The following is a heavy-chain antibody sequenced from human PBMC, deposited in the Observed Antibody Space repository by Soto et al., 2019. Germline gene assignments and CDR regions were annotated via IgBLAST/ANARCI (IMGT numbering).Heavy chain of an antibody. CDR3: ADNEGERTTGYYYYGMDV. V-gene: IGHV2-5*01. Sequence: SGPTLLNPTQTLTLTCTFSGFSLSTSGGGVGWIRQPPGKALEWLALIYWNDDKRYSPSLKSRLTITKDTSKNQVVLTMPNMVHVDTTTYYCADNEGERTTGYYYYGMDVWGQGTTVTVSS. CDR2: IYWNDDK. CDR1: GFSLSTSGGG. D-gene: IGHD3-10*01. J-gene: IGHJ6*02.